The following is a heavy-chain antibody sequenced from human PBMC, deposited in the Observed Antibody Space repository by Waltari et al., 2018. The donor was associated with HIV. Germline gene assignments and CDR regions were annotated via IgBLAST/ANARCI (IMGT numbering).Heavy chain of an antibody. Sequence: QVQLVQSGSELKKPGASVKVSCKASGYTFTSYAMNWVREAPGQGLEWMGWINTSTGDPTYPRGVTGRLVFSLDTSVSTAYLRISSLKAEHTAEYHWARDSAAVALTVDDWGQGALLTVS. J-gene: IGHJ4*02. D-gene: IGHD6-13*01. CDR3: ARDSAAVALTVDD. V-gene: IGHV7-4-1*02. CDR2: INTSTGDP. CDR1: GYTFTSYA.